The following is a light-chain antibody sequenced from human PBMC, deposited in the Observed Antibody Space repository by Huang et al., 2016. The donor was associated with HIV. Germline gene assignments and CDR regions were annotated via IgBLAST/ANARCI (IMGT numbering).Light chain of an antibody. CDR2: TAS. Sequence: AIRITQSPSSLSASAGDRVTITCRASQDISNYLAWYQQEPAKAPKLLIYTASTLQSGVPSRFSGSGSGTDFTLTIDSLQSEDFATYYCQQYYTYPRGTFGQGTKVEIK. CDR1: QDISNY. J-gene: IGKJ1*01. CDR3: QQYYTYPRGT. V-gene: IGKV1-8*01.